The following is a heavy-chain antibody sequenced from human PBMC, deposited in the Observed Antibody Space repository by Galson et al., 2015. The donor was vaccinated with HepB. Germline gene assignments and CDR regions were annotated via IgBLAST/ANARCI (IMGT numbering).Heavy chain of an antibody. J-gene: IGHJ6*02. CDR1: GGTFSSYA. CDR2: IIPIFGTA. D-gene: IGHD3-3*01. Sequence: SVKVSCKASGGTFSSYAISWVRQAPGQGLEWMGGIIPIFGTANYAQKFQGRVTITADKSTSTAYMELSSLRSEDTAVYYCARAPLYDFGRHYYYGMDVWGQGTTITVSS. CDR3: ARAPLYDFGRHYYYGMDV. V-gene: IGHV1-69*06.